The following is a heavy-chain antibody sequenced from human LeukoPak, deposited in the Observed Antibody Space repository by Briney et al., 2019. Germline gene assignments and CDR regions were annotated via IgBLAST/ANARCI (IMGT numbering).Heavy chain of an antibody. CDR1: GGSFSGYY. CDR3: ARDRYSSSRANFDY. J-gene: IGHJ4*02. D-gene: IGHD6-13*01. Sequence: PSETLSLTCAVYGGSFSGYYWSWIRQPPGKGLEWIGEINHSGSTNYNPSLKSRVTISVDTSKNQFSLKLSSVIAADTAVYYCARDRYSSSRANFDYWGQGTLVTVSS. V-gene: IGHV4-34*01. CDR2: INHSGST.